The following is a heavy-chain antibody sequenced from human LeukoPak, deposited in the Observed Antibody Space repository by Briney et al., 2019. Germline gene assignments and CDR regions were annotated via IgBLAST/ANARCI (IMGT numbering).Heavy chain of an antibody. CDR2: IYPGDSDT. CDR3: ARRGPTYSSSWDDAFDI. Sequence: PGESLKISCKGSGYSFTKYWIAWVRQVPGKALEWMGIIYPGDSDTRYSPSFQGQVTISADKSISTAYLQWSSLKASDTAMYYCARRGPTYSSSWDDAFDIWGQGTMVTVSS. J-gene: IGHJ3*02. CDR1: GYSFTKYW. V-gene: IGHV5-51*01. D-gene: IGHD6-13*01.